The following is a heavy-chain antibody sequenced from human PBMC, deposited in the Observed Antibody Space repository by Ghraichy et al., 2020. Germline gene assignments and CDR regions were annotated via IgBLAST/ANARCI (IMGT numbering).Heavy chain of an antibody. CDR2: ISYDGSNK. Sequence: GESLNTSCAASGFTFSSYAMHWVRQAPGKGLEWVAVISYDGSNKYYADSVKGRFTISRDNSKNTLYLQMNSLRAEDTAVYYCARGGQYWGQGTLVTVSS. J-gene: IGHJ4*02. D-gene: IGHD3-16*01. CDR3: ARGGQY. V-gene: IGHV3-30*04. CDR1: GFTFSSYA.